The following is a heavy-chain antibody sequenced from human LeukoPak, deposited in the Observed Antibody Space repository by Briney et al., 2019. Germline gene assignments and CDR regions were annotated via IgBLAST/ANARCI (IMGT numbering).Heavy chain of an antibody. CDR2: IRSNNDGGTT. D-gene: IGHD5-12*01. J-gene: IGHJ4*02. CDR3: TTGSRPPGFDRLGY. Sequence: GGSLRLSCAASGFTFTYAWMHWVRRAPGKGLEWVGRIRSNNDGGTTDYAAPVKDRFTISRDDSKNTLYLQMNSLKAEDTAVYYCTTGSRPPGFDRLGYWGPGTLVTVSS. V-gene: IGHV3-15*01. CDR1: GFTFTYAW.